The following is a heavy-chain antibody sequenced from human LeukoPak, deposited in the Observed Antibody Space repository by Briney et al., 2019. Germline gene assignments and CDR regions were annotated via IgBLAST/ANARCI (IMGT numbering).Heavy chain of an antibody. Sequence: GGSLRLSCAASGFTFSSYGMSWVRQAPGKGLEWVAFIRYDGSNKYYADSVKGRFTISRDNSKNTLYLQMNSLRAEDTAVYYCAAYDSSGYYLGYWGQGTLVTVSS. CDR2: IRYDGSNK. CDR1: GFTFSSYG. J-gene: IGHJ4*02. D-gene: IGHD3-22*01. CDR3: AAYDSSGYYLGY. V-gene: IGHV3-30*02.